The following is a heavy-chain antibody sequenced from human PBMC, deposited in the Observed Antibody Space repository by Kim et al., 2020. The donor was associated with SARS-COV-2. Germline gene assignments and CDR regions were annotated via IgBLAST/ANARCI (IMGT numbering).Heavy chain of an antibody. D-gene: IGHD6-19*01. V-gene: IGHV4-39*01. Sequence: SETLSLTCTVSGGSFSSNSYYWVRHRQPKGMGWDWIGSFYGSTSTYYNPSLKSRVTISEDTTKYQFPLKPSSVTAAATSEYYGAAQIRGGLAVAGGYYF. CDR3: AAQIRGGLAVAGGYYF. CDR2: FYGSTST. CDR1: GGSFSSNSYY. J-gene: IGHJ6*01.